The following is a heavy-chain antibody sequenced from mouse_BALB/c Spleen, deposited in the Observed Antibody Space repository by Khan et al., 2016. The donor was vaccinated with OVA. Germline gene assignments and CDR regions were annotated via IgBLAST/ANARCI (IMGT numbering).Heavy chain of an antibody. CDR2: ISSSGIT. D-gene: IGHD2-3*01. J-gene: IGHJ4*01. V-gene: IGHV3-2*02. CDR3: ASDGSRYNYAMDY. Sequence: EVQLQESGPGLVKPSQSLSLTCTVTGYSITSDYAWNWIRQFPGNKLEWMGYISSSGITNYNPAFKSRISITLDTSKNQFFLQLNSVTTEDTATYYCASDGSRYNYAMDYWGQGTSVTGSS. CDR1: GYSITSDYA.